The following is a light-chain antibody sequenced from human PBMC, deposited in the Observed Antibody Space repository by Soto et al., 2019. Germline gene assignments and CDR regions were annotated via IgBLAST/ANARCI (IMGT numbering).Light chain of an antibody. Sequence: EIVITQSPATLSVSPGERATLSCRASQTVNSNLAWYQQKPGQAPRLLIYGASIRATGIPDRFTGSGSGTDFTLTISSLQPEDFATYYCQQSYSTPRTFGQGTKVDIK. J-gene: IGKJ1*01. CDR1: QTVNSN. CDR3: QQSYSTPRT. CDR2: GAS. V-gene: IGKV3D-15*01.